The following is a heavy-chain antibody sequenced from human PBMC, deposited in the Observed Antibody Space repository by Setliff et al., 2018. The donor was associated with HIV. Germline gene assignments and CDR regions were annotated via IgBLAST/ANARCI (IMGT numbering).Heavy chain of an antibody. Sequence: ASETLSLTCTVSGGSISTYYWSWIRQAPGRGLEWIGYIYYTGRTNYNPSLKSRVTMSLGSSKKQFSLKLSSVTAADTAVYFCARDVGGFTVFAVPRGGFDPWGQGTLVTVSS. V-gene: IGHV4-59*01. CDR2: IYYTGRT. CDR1: GGSISTYY. CDR3: ARDVGGFTVFAVPRGGFDP. J-gene: IGHJ5*02. D-gene: IGHD3-3*01.